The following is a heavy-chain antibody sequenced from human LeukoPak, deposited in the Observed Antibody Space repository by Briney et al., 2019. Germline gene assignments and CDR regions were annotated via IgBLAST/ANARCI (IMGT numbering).Heavy chain of an antibody. D-gene: IGHD3-22*01. CDR1: GYTFTSYD. V-gene: IGHV1-8*03. J-gene: IGHJ4*02. CDR2: MNPNSGNT. Sequence: GASVKVSCKASGYTFTSYDINWVRQATGQGLEWMGRMNPNSGNTGYAQKFQGRVTITRNTSISTAYMELSSLRSEDTAVYYCARDDYYDSSGLFDYWGQGTLVTVSS. CDR3: ARDDYYDSSGLFDY.